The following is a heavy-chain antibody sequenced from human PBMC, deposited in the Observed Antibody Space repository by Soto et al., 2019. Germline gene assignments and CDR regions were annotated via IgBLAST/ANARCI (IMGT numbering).Heavy chain of an antibody. CDR3: ARDGSYYFEY. Sequence: GRSLRLSCAASGFTFSSYAMHWVRQAPGKGLEWVAVISYDGSNKYYADSVKGRFTISRDNSKNTLYLQMNSLRAEDTAVYYCARDGSYYFEYWGQGTLVTVSS. D-gene: IGHD2-2*03. J-gene: IGHJ4*02. CDR1: GFTFSSYA. CDR2: ISYDGSNK. V-gene: IGHV3-30-3*01.